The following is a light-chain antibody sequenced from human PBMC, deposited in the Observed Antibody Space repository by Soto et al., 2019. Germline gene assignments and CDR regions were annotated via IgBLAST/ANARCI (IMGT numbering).Light chain of an antibody. V-gene: IGLV3-21*04. J-gene: IGLJ2*01. Sequence: SYELTQPPSVSVAPGKTARITCGGNNIGSKSVHWYQQKPGQAPVLVIYYDSDRPSGIPERFSGSNSGNTATLTISRVEAGDEADYYCQVWDSSSDHPVCGGGTKVTVL. CDR1: NIGSKS. CDR2: YDS. CDR3: QVWDSSSDHPV.